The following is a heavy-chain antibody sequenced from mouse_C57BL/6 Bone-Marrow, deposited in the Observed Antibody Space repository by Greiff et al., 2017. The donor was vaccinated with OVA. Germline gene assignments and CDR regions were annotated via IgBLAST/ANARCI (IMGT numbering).Heavy chain of an antibody. CDR2: IYPSDSET. CDR3: ATGY. Sequence: QVHVKQPGAELVRPGSSVKLSCKASGYTFTSYWMEWVKQRPGQGLEWIGNIYPSDSETHYNQKFKDKATMTVDKSSSTAYMQLSSLTSEDSAVYCCATGYWGQGTTLTVSS. CDR1: GYTFTSYW. V-gene: IGHV1-61*01. J-gene: IGHJ2*01.